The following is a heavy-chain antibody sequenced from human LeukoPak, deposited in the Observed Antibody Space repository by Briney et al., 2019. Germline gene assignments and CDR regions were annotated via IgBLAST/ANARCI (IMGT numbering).Heavy chain of an antibody. CDR3: ARSGAYQHSSSYDY. CDR2: INHSGSS. V-gene: IGHV4-34*01. Sequence: PSEALSLTCAVYGESFKDYYWNWIRQPPGKGLEWIGEINHSGSSNYNPSLKSRVTISVDTSKNQFSLKLSSVTAADTAVYYCARSGAYQHSSSYDYWGQGTLVTVSS. D-gene: IGHD6-13*01. J-gene: IGHJ4*02. CDR1: GESFKDYY.